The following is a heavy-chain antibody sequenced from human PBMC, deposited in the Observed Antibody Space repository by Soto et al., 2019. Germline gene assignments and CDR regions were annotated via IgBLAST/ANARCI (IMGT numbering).Heavy chain of an antibody. J-gene: IGHJ5*02. CDR2: ISGVST. V-gene: IGHV3-23*01. CDR3: AKGGRNTGYSYHKFDP. CDR1: GFTFTDYA. D-gene: IGHD3-22*01. Sequence: GSLRLSCAASGFTFTDYAMSWVRQAPGKGLEWVSAISGVSTYYADSVKGRFTISRDNSKNTLYLQMNSLRVEDTAVYYCAKGGRNTGYSYHKFDPWGQGTLVTVSS.